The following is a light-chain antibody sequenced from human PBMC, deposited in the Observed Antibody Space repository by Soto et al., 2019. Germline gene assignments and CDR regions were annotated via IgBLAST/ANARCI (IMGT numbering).Light chain of an antibody. CDR1: QNIDNF. V-gene: IGKV1-39*01. CDR3: QESYSSVT. Sequence: DIQMTQSPSSLSASVGDRVTITCRASQNIDNFLNWYQQKPGKAPNLLIYAASSLQSGVPSRFSGSGSGTDFTLTITSLQPEDFATYYCQESYSSVTFGGGTRVELK. CDR2: AAS. J-gene: IGKJ4*01.